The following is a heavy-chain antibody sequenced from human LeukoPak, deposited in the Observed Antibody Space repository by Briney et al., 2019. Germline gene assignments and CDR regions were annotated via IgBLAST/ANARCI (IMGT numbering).Heavy chain of an antibody. V-gene: IGHV4-38-2*02. CDR2: IYHSGST. D-gene: IGHD3-3*01. Sequence: SETLSLTCTVSGYSISSGYYWGWIRQPPGKGLEWIGSIYHSGSTYYNPSLKSRVTISVDTSKNQFSLKLSSVTAADTAVYYCARSGEKYYDFWSGYTSYFYYWAREPWSPSPQ. CDR1: GYSISSGYY. CDR3: ARSGEKYYDFWSGYTSYFYY. J-gene: IGHJ4*02.